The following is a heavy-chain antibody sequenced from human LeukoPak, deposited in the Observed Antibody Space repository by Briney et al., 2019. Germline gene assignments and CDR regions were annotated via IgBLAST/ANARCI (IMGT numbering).Heavy chain of an antibody. D-gene: IGHD2-2*01. CDR3: ARLTLGYCSSTSCPRPNDY. CDR1: GYTFTSYA. Sequence: VASVKVSCKASGYTFTSYAMHWVRQAPGQGLEWMGWINAGNGNTKYSQKFQGRVTITRDTSASTAYMELSSLRSDDTAVYYCARLTLGYCSSTSCPRPNDYWGQGTLVTVSS. J-gene: IGHJ4*02. CDR2: INAGNGNT. V-gene: IGHV1-3*01.